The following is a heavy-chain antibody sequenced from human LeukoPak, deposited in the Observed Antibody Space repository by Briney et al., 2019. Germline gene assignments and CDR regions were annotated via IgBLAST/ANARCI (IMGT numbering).Heavy chain of an antibody. CDR2: ISAYNGNT. CDR1: GYTFTSYG. V-gene: IGHV1-18*01. D-gene: IGHD3-3*01. J-gene: IGHJ5*02. CDR3: ARVTDFWSGSSDWFDP. Sequence: ASVKVSCKASGYTFTSYGISWVRQAPGQGLEWMGWISAYNGNTNYAQKLQGRVTMTTDTSTSTAYMELRSLRSDDTAVYYCARVTDFWSGSSDWFDPWGQGTLVTVSS.